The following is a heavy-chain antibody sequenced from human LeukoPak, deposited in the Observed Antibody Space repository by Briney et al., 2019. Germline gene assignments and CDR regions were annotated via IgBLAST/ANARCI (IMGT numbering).Heavy chain of an antibody. CDR1: GFTFNDYA. CDR2: ISWNSGSI. J-gene: IGHJ5*02. Sequence: GGSLRLSCAASGFTFNDYAMHWVRQAPGKGLEWVSGISWNSGSIGYADSVKGRFTFSRDNAKNSMYLQMNSLRAEDTAVYYCAKGLWCDNWGQGTLVTVSS. CDR3: AKGLWCDN. D-gene: IGHD3/OR15-3a*01. V-gene: IGHV3-9*01.